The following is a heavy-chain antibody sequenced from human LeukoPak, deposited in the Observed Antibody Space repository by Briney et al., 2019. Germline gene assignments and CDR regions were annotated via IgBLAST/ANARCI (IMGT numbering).Heavy chain of an antibody. V-gene: IGHV3-21*01. Sequence: GGSLRLSCAASGFTFNIYAMTWVRQAPGKGLKWISTISNSGTFIYYADSLKGRFTISRDNAQNSLFLQMDNLRAEDTAVYYCARDRVTNIVAFGGFNIWGQGTLVTVSP. CDR3: ARDRVTNIVAFGGFNI. CDR1: GFTFNIYA. D-gene: IGHD5-12*01. CDR2: ISNSGTFI. J-gene: IGHJ3*02.